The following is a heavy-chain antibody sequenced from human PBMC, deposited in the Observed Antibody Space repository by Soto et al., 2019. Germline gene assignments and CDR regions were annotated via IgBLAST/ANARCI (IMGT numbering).Heavy chain of an antibody. J-gene: IGHJ4*02. D-gene: IGHD3-22*01. CDR2: IYHSGRT. V-gene: IGHV4-4*02. CDR1: GGSISISNW. CDR3: ARGRTYYYDSSGYYWDY. Sequence: QVQLQESGPGLVKPSGTLSLTCAVSGGSISISNWWSGVRQPQGKGLEWIGEIYHSGRTNYNPSLKSRVTISVDQSKNQFSLKLSSVTAAYTAVYYCARGRTYYYDSSGYYWDYWGQGTLVTVSS.